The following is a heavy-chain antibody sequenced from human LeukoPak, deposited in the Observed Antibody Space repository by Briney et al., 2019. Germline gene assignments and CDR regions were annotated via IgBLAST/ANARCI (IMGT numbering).Heavy chain of an antibody. J-gene: IGHJ6*02. CDR2: ISAYNDDT. CDR3: ARDYGPIAAAGTEYYYYGLDV. CDR1: GYTFTSYG. Sequence: GASVKVSCKASGYTFTSYGISWVRQAPGQGLEWMGWISAYNDDTNYAQKLQGRVTMTTDTSTSTAYMELRSLRSDDTAVYYCARDYGPIAAAGTEYYYYGLDVWGQGTTVTVSS. D-gene: IGHD6-13*01. V-gene: IGHV1-18*01.